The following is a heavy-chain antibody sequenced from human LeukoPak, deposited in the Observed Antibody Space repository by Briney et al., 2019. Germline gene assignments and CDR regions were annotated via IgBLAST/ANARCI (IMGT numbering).Heavy chain of an antibody. J-gene: IGHJ5*02. V-gene: IGHV4-39*07. CDR2: TYYSGST. CDR1: GGSISSSSYY. CDR3: ARDWHYGDYGPSWFDP. Sequence: PSETLSLTCTVSGGSISSSSYYWGWIRQPPGKGLEWIGSTYYSGSTYYNPSLKSRVTISVDTSKNQFSLKLSSVTAADTAVYYCARDWHYGDYGPSWFDPWGQGTLVTVSS. D-gene: IGHD4-17*01.